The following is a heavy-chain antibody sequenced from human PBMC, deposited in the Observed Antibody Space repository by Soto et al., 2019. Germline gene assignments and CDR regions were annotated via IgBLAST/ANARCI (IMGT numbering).Heavy chain of an antibody. J-gene: IGHJ4*02. CDR3: AKDYYDTLTGYYGPEY. V-gene: IGHV3-30*18. Sequence: GGSLRLSCAASGFTFSSYGIHWVRQAPGKGLEWVAVISYDGSNKYYADSVKGRFTISRDNSKNLLYLQMNSLGAEDTAVYYCAKDYYDTLTGYYGPEYWGQGTLVTVPS. CDR1: GFTFSSYG. CDR2: ISYDGSNK. D-gene: IGHD3-9*01.